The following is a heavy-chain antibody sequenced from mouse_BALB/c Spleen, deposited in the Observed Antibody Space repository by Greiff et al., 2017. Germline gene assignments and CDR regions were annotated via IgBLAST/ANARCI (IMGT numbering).Heavy chain of an antibody. CDR1: GYTFTDYA. J-gene: IGHJ2*01. V-gene: IGHV1S137*01. CDR3: ARESLLFDY. Sequence: VQLQQSGAELVRPGVSVKISCKGSGYTFTDYAMHWVKQSHAKSLEWIGVISTYYGDASYNQKFKGKATMTVDKSSSTAYMELARLTSEDSAIYYCARESLLFDYWGQGTTLTVSS. CDR2: ISTYYGDA.